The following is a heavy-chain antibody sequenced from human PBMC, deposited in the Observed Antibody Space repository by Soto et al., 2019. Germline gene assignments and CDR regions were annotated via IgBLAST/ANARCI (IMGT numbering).Heavy chain of an antibody. J-gene: IGHJ4*02. CDR1: GGSISSGGYY. Sequence: SETLSLTCTVSGGSISSGGYYWSWIRQHPGKGLEWIGYIYYSGSTYYNPSLKSRVTISVDTSKNQFSLKLSSVTAADTAVYYCSRMLIAAAQKGGIDYWGQGTLVTVSS. D-gene: IGHD6-13*01. V-gene: IGHV4-31*03. CDR2: IYYSGST. CDR3: SRMLIAAAQKGGIDY.